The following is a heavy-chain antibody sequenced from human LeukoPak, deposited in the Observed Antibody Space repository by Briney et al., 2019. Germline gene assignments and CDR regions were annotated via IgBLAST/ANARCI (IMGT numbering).Heavy chain of an antibody. Sequence: PSGTLSLTCAVSGGSISSSNWWSWVRQPPGKGLEWIGEIYHSGSTNYNPSLKSRVTISVDTSKNQFSLKLSSVTAADTAVYYCARRNYGDHGFDYWGQGTLVTVSS. J-gene: IGHJ4*02. V-gene: IGHV4-4*02. D-gene: IGHD4-17*01. CDR3: ARRNYGDHGFDY. CDR1: GGSISSSNW. CDR2: IYHSGST.